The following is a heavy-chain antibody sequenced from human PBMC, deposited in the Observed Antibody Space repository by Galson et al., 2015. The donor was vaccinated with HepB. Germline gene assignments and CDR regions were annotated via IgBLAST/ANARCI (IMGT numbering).Heavy chain of an antibody. CDR2: INQDGSKK. V-gene: IGHV3-7*01. Sequence: SLRLSCAASGLTFSSYWMSWVRQSPGKGLEWVANINQDGSKKNFVDSVRGRFTISRDNAKNSLYLQMNSLRAEDTAVYYCARGVETHPVHSWGQGTLVTVSS. CDR3: ARGVETHPVHS. D-gene: IGHD2-15*01. J-gene: IGHJ4*02. CDR1: GLTFSSYW.